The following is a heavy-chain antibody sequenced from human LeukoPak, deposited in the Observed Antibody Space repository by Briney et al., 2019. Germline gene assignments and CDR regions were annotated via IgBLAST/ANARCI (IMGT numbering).Heavy chain of an antibody. Sequence: GGSLRLSCAASGFSFSGHWMHWARQLPGKGLVWVSRISPTGSTTSYADSVKGRFTVSRDNAKNTLYLQVNNLRAEDTAVYYCATSRVYDYWGQGTLVTVSS. V-gene: IGHV3-74*01. J-gene: IGHJ4*02. CDR3: ATSRVYDY. CDR1: GFSFSGHW. CDR2: ISPTGSTT.